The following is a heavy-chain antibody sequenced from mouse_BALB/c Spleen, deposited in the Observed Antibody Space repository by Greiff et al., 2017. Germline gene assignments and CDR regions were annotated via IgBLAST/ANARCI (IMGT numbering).Heavy chain of an antibody. CDR1: GYTFTSYT. Sequence: AAELARPGASVKMSCKASGYTFTSYTMHWVKQRPGQGLEWIGYINPSSGYTEYNQKFKDKTTLTADKSSSTAYMQLSSLTSEDSAVYYCARGEIMDGNHYPYYYAMDYWGQGTSVTVSS. D-gene: IGHD2-1*01. V-gene: IGHV1-4*02. CDR2: INPSSGYT. J-gene: IGHJ4*01. CDR3: ARGEIMDGNHYPYYYAMDY.